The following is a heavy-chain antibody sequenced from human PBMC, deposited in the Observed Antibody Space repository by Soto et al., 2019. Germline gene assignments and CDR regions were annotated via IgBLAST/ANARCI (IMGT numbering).Heavy chain of an antibody. V-gene: IGHV2-70*01. Sequence: SGPTLVNPTQTLTLTCTFSGFSLSTSGMCVSWIRQPPGKALEWLALIDWDDDKYYSTSLKTRLTISKDTSKNQVVLTMTNMDPVDTATYYCARIVRRYSSGWYCFDYWGQGTLVTVSS. CDR1: GFSLSTSGMC. J-gene: IGHJ4*02. CDR3: ARIVRRYSSGWYCFDY. CDR2: IDWDDDK. D-gene: IGHD6-19*01.